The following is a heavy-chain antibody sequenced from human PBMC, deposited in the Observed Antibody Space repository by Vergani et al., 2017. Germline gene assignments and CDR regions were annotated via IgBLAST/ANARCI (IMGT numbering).Heavy chain of an antibody. J-gene: IGHJ4*02. CDR2: VNHGGST. Sequence: QVQLQEWGAGLLKTSETLSLTCGVSGGSFSDYYWSWIRQAPGMGLEWIGEVNHGGSTNYNPSLKSRVSISVDTSKNQFSLQLTSVTAADSALYFCASIARAPKRRNPPPDYGGKGSLVTVSS. CDR1: GGSFSDYY. CDR3: ASIARAPKRRNPPPDY. D-gene: IGHD3-16*02. V-gene: IGHV4-34*01.